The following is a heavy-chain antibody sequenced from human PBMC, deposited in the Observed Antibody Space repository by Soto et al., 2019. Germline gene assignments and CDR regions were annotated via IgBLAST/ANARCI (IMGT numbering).Heavy chain of an antibody. CDR3: ARAMNVVVVAATPNLHDY. CDR1: GYTFTSYG. Sequence: ASVKVSCKASGYTFTSYGISWVRQAPGQGLEWMGWISAYNGNTNYAQKLQGRVTMTTDTSTSTAYMELRSLRSDDTAVYYCARAMNVVVVAATPNLHDYWGQGTLVTVSS. D-gene: IGHD2-15*01. CDR2: ISAYNGNT. V-gene: IGHV1-18*01. J-gene: IGHJ4*02.